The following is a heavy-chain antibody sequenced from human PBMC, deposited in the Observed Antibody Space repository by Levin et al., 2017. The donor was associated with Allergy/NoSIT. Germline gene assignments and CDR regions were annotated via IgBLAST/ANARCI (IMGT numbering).Heavy chain of an antibody. CDR1: GFTFGDYA. CDR2: IRTKAYGGTT. CDR3: ARVLVAAMVRDH. D-gene: IGHD5-18*01. J-gene: IGHJ4*02. V-gene: IGHV3-49*03. Sequence: GGSLRLSCTASGFTFGDYAMSWFRQAPGKGLEWVGFIRTKAYGGTTEYAASVKGRFTISRDDSKSIAYLQMNSLKTENTAVYYCARVLVAAMVRDHWGQGTLVTVSS.